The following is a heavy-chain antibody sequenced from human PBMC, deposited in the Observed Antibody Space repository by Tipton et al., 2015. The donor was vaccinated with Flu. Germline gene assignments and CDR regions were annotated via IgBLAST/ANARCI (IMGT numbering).Heavy chain of an antibody. D-gene: IGHD6-19*01. V-gene: IGHV3-23*01. CDR3: AKVIPELVAGLDY. J-gene: IGHJ4*02. CDR2: VSGGGRTT. CDR1: GFTFNRYS. Sequence: GSLRLSCAASGFTFNRYSMSWVRQAPGKGLEWVSAVSGGGRTTYFADSVKGRFTISRDNIKNTLYLQMNSLRAEDTAVYYCAKVIPELVAGLDYWGQGTLVTVSS.